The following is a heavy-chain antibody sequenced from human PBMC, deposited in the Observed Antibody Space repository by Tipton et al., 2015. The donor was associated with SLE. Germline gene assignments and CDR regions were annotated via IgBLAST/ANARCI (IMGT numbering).Heavy chain of an antibody. V-gene: IGHV4-59*12. CDR1: GGSISSYY. D-gene: IGHD3-22*01. J-gene: IGHJ5*02. CDR3: ARGVMTNYYDSSGYYWFDP. Sequence: TLSLTCTVSGGSISSYYWSWIRQPPGKGLEWIGYIYYSGSTYYNPSLKSRVTISVDRSKNQFSLKLSSVTAADTAVYYCARGVMTNYYDSSGYYWFDPWGQGTLVTVSS. CDR2: IYYSGST.